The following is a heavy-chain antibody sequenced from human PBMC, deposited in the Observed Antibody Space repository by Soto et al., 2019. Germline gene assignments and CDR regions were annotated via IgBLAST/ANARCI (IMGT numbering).Heavy chain of an antibody. V-gene: IGHV1-69*06. D-gene: IGHD6-13*01. CDR2: IIPIFGTA. CDR1: GGTFSSYA. CDR3: ARVPISKQQLVPNWFDP. J-gene: IGHJ5*02. Sequence: SVKVSCKASGGTFSSYAISWVRQAPGQGLEWMGGIIPIFGTANYAQKFQGRVTITADKSTSTAYMELSSLRSEDTAVYYCARVPISKQQLVPNWFDPWGQGTLVTVSS.